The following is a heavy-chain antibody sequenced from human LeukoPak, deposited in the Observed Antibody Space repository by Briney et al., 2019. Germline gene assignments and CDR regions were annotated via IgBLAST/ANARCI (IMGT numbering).Heavy chain of an antibody. CDR3: ARDRGGRWLQVYYFDY. V-gene: IGHV3-33*01. D-gene: IGHD5-24*01. J-gene: IGHJ4*02. Sequence: PGGSLRLSCAASGFTFSSYTMHWVRQAPGKGLEWVAVIWYDGSNKYYADSVKGRFTISRDNSKSTLYLRVNSLRAEDTAMYYCARDRGGRWLQVYYFDYWGQGTLVTVSS. CDR2: IWYDGSNK. CDR1: GFTFSSYT.